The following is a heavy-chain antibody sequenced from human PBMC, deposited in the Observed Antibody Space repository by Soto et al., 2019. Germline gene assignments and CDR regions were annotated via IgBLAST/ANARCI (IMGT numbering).Heavy chain of an antibody. CDR3: TTDSYSSMIVVRFDY. CDR2: ISTSGGHT. CDR1: GFTFSNYA. D-gene: IGHD3-22*01. Sequence: GGSLRLSCAASGFTFSNYAMSWVRQAPGKGLEWVSSISTSGGHTYYADSVKGRFTISRDNSKNTLYLQMNSLRAEDTAVYYCTTDSYSSMIVVRFDYWGHGTLVTVSS. V-gene: IGHV3-23*01. J-gene: IGHJ4*01.